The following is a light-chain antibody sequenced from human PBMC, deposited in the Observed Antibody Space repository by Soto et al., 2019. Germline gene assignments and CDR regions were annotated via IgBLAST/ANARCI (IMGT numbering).Light chain of an antibody. J-gene: IGLJ2*01. V-gene: IGLV1-44*01. CDR1: SSNIGSST. Sequence: QPVLTQPPSASGTPGQRVTISCSGSSSNIGSSTVNWFQQLPGTAPKLLIYNNNQRPSGVPDRFSGSKSDTSASLAISGLQSEDEADYYCAAWDDSLNAVVFGGGTKLTVL. CDR2: NNN. CDR3: AAWDDSLNAVV.